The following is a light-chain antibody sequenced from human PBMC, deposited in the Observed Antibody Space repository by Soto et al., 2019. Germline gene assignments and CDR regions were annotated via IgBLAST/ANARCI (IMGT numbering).Light chain of an antibody. CDR1: QSLRHHNGYYY. CDR2: LGS. V-gene: IGKV2-28*01. Sequence: DIVMTQSPLSLPVTPGEPASISCRSSQSLRHHNGYYYLDWYLQKPGQSPQVLSYLGSNRASGVPDRVSGSGSGTVFTLKNSRVEAEDVGVYYCIQTLQAPYSFGQGTKLEIK. J-gene: IGKJ2*01. CDR3: IQTLQAPYS.